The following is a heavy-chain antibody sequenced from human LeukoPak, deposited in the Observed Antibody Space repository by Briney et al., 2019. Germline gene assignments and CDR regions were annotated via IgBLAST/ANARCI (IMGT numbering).Heavy chain of an antibody. Sequence: GGSLRLSCAASGFTFSSYDMNWVRQAPGKGLEWVSYISRGGSTIYYADSVKGRFIISRDNAKNSLYLLMNSLRAEDTAVYFCARVVYSSGWSYFDYWGQGTLVTVSS. CDR2: ISRGGSTI. CDR1: GFTFSSYD. CDR3: ARVVYSSGWSYFDY. D-gene: IGHD6-19*01. J-gene: IGHJ4*02. V-gene: IGHV3-48*03.